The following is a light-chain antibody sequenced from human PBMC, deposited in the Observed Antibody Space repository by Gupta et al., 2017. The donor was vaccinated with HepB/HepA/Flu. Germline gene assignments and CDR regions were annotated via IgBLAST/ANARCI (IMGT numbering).Light chain of an antibody. Sequence: EILLTQSPGTLSLSPGERATLSCRASQSVSSTYLAWYQQKPGQAPRLLNSGASSRATGIPDRFSGSGSGADFTLTISRLEPEDFAVYYCQQYGNSPPNTFGQGTRLEIK. CDR1: QSVSSTY. CDR2: GAS. V-gene: IGKV3-20*01. J-gene: IGKJ5*01. CDR3: QQYGNSPPNT.